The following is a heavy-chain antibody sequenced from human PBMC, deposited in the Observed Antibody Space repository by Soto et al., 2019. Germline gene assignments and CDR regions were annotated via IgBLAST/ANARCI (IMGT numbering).Heavy chain of an antibody. CDR3: ARLGHVYYYDSSGYREYFQH. CDR2: IYYSGST. Sequence: QVQLQESGPGLVKPSETLSLTCTVSGGSISSYYWSWIRQPPGKGLEWIGYIYYSGSTNYNPSLKSRVTIPVDTSKNQFSLKLSSVTAADTAVYYCARLGHVYYYDSSGYREYFQHWGQGTLVTVSS. J-gene: IGHJ1*01. CDR1: GGSISSYY. V-gene: IGHV4-59*01. D-gene: IGHD3-22*01.